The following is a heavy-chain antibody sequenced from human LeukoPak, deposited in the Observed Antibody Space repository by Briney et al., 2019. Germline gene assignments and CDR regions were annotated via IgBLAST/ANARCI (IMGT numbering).Heavy chain of an antibody. J-gene: IGHJ4*02. CDR2: IYYSGST. V-gene: IGHV4-59*08. CDR3: ARHHGYDSSGYYYVPHYDY. Sequence: SETLSLTCTVSGGSISSYYWSWIRQPPGKGLEWIGYIYYSGSTNYNPSLKSRVTISVDTSKNQFSLKLSSVTAADTAVYYWARHHGYDSSGYYYVPHYDYWGQGTLVTVSS. CDR1: GGSISSYY. D-gene: IGHD3-22*01.